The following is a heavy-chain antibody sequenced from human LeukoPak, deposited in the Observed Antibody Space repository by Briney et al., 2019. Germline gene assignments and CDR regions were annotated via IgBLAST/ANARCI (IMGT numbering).Heavy chain of an antibody. Sequence: ASVKVSCKTSGYTFIDYGISWARQAPGEGLEWMGWISAYNGNTNYAQKFQGRVTLTTDTSTNTAYMELRSLRSDDTAVYYCARGGWYGDYWGQGTLVTVSS. CDR1: GYTFIDYG. J-gene: IGHJ4*02. CDR2: ISAYNGNT. CDR3: ARGGWYGDY. V-gene: IGHV1-18*01. D-gene: IGHD6-19*01.